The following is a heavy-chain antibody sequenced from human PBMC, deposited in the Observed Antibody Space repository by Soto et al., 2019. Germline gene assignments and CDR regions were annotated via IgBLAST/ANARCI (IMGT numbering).Heavy chain of an antibody. V-gene: IGHV3-13*01. D-gene: IGHD6-25*01. CDR2: IGVRGDT. Sequence: PGGSLRLSCAASGFTLESYDMNWVRQVTGGGLEWVSTIGVRGDTYYQDSVKGRFTVLRENAKNSLYLQMDNLTAGDTAMYYCKRAAEVDAIDYWGQGA. CDR1: GFTLESYD. CDR3: KRAAEVDAIDY. J-gene: IGHJ4*02.